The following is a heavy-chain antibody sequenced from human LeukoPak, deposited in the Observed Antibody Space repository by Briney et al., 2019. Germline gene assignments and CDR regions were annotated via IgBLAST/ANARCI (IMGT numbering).Heavy chain of an antibody. CDR2: ISGGGGGT. V-gene: IGHV3-23*01. J-gene: IGHJ6*02. CDR3: AKDLGGKPYYYYGMDV. CDR1: GFTFSSYA. Sequence: GGSLRLSCAASGFTFSSYAMSWVRQAPGKGLEWVSSISGGGGGTFYADFVKGRFTISRDNSKNTLYLQMNSLRAEDTAVYYCAKDLGGKPYYYYGMDVWGQGTTVTVSS.